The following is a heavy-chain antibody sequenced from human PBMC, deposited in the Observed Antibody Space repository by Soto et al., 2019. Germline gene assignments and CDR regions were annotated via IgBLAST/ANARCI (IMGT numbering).Heavy chain of an antibody. D-gene: IGHD3-3*01. CDR3: ARERKFDVWRKGLDV. CDR2: IIPIFGTA. J-gene: IGHJ6*02. Sequence: QVQLVQSGAEVKKPGSSVKVSCKTSGGTFSTYSIVWVRQAPGEGLEWMGGIIPIFGTANYAQKFQYRVTITADKSTNTAFMELSSLQSEDTAVYYCARERKFDVWRKGLDVWGQGTTVTVSS. CDR1: GGTFSTYS. V-gene: IGHV1-69*06.